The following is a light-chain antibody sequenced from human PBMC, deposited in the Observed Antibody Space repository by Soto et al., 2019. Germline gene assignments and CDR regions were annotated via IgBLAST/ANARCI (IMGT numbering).Light chain of an antibody. CDR3: GTWDTSLSAVV. CDR1: SSNIGNNY. CDR2: DNN. J-gene: IGLJ2*01. Sequence: QSVLTQPPSVSAAPGQKVTIPCSGSSSNIGNNYVSWYQHLPGTAPKLLIYDNNERPSGIPDRFSGSKSGTSATLGITGLQTGDEADYYCGTWDTSLSAVVFGGGTK. V-gene: IGLV1-51*01.